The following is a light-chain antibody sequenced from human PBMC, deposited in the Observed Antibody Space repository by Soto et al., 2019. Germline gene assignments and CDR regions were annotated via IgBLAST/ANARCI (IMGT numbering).Light chain of an antibody. Sequence: QSALTQPRSVSGSPGQAVTISCTGSISNVGGYNYVSWYQQHTDESPQLIIYNVNKRPSGVPDRFSGAKSGNKASLTISGRQAEDEADYYCCSYGGTVVFGGGTKLTVL. CDR3: CSYGGTVV. CDR1: ISNVGGYNY. J-gene: IGLJ2*01. V-gene: IGLV2-11*01. CDR2: NVN.